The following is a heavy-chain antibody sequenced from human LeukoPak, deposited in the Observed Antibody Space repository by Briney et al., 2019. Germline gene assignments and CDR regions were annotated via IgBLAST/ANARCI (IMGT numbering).Heavy chain of an antibody. V-gene: IGHV1-69*13. Sequence: SVKVSCKASGGTFSSYAISWVRQAPGQGLEWMEGIIPIFGTANYAQKFQGRVTITADESTSTAYMELSSLRSEDTAVYYCARTHCSGGSCYSARFDPWGQGTLVTVSS. D-gene: IGHD2-15*01. CDR2: IIPIFGTA. J-gene: IGHJ5*02. CDR3: ARTHCSGGSCYSARFDP. CDR1: GGTFSSYA.